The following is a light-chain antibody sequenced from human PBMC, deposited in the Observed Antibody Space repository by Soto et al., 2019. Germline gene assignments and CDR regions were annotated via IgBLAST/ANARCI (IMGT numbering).Light chain of an antibody. CDR2: DAS. V-gene: IGKV1-5*01. CDR3: QQYKSFWT. Sequence: DIQMTQSPSILSASVGDRVAFTFRSSQTITNWLAWYQQKPGKAPRLLIYDASSLESWVPSRFSGSGSGTEFTLTISSLQSEDFATYYCQQYKSFWTFGQGTKVDIK. CDR1: QTITNW. J-gene: IGKJ1*01.